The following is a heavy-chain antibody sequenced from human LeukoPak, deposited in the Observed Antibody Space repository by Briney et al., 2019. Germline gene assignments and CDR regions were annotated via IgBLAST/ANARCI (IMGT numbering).Heavy chain of an antibody. CDR1: GGTFSNYA. Sequence: GASVKVSCKASGGTFSNYAISWVRQAPGQGLEWMGGLIPILGAPDYAQKLQGRVTITADESTTTVYMELSSPRSEDTAVYYCARDEGGAAAVHHGHYGMDVWGQGTTVTVSS. V-gene: IGHV1-69*13. CDR2: LIPILGAP. CDR3: ARDEGGAAAVHHGHYGMDV. D-gene: IGHD6-13*01. J-gene: IGHJ6*02.